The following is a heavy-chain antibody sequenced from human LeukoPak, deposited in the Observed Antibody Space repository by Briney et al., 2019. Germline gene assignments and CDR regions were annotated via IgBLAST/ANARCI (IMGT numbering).Heavy chain of an antibody. D-gene: IGHD6-19*01. CDR2: ISAGNGNT. Sequence: ASVKVSCKASGYTFTSYGISWVRQAPGQGLEWMGWISAGNGNTKYSQKFQGRVTITRDTSASTAYMELSSLRSEDTAVYYCARDTAVAGPDYWGQGTLVTVSS. J-gene: IGHJ4*02. V-gene: IGHV1-18*01. CDR1: GYTFTSYG. CDR3: ARDTAVAGPDY.